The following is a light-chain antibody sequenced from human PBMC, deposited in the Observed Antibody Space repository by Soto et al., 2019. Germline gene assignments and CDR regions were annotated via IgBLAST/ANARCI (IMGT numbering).Light chain of an antibody. V-gene: IGLV2-14*01. CDR1: SSDVGAYDF. J-gene: IGLJ2*01. CDR2: DVT. CDR3: SSYTTRSTLV. Sequence: QSALTQPASVSGSPGQSITISCTGTSSDVGAYDFVSWYQHYPGKAPKLVTFDVTHRPPGISDRLSGSKSANTASPTISGLQAEDGAFYYCSSYTTRSTLVFGGGTKLTVL.